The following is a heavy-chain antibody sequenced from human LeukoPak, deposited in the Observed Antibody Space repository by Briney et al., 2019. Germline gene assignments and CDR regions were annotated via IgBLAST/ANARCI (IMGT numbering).Heavy chain of an antibody. CDR1: GFTFSGYW. CDR2: ITSDGSAT. Sequence: PGGSLRLSCAVSGFTFSGYWMHWVRQGPGKGLAWVSRITSDGSATDYADSVKGRFTISRGNAKNTLYLHMDSLRAEDTTVYYCARDASPGYFDLWGRGTLVTVSS. D-gene: IGHD2-15*01. V-gene: IGHV3-74*01. CDR3: ARDASPGYFDL. J-gene: IGHJ2*01.